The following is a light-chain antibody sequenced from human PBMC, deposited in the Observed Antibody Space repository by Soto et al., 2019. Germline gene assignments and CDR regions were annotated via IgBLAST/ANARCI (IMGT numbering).Light chain of an antibody. V-gene: IGLV1-44*01. CDR1: SSNIGGNT. CDR2: SSN. Sequence: QSVLTQPPSASGTPGQRVTISCSGSSSNIGGNTVHWYQQLPGTAPKLLMFSSNQRTSGVPDRFSGSKSGTSASLAISGRLSEDEADYYCAAWDDSLNGVVFGGGTKLTVL. J-gene: IGLJ2*01. CDR3: AAWDDSLNGVV.